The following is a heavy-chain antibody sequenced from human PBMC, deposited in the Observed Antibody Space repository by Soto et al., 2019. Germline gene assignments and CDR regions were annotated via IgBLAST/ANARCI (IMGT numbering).Heavy chain of an antibody. CDR1: GGSISSGGYY. CDR3: ARGFIAARNYYYGMDV. J-gene: IGHJ6*02. Sequence: QVQLQESGPGLVKPSQTLSLTCTVSGGSISSGGYYWSWIRQHPGKGLEWIGYIYYSGSTYYNPSLTSRVTISVDTSKNQFSLKLSSVTAADTAVYYCARGFIAARNYYYGMDVWGQGTTVTVSS. CDR2: IYYSGST. D-gene: IGHD6-6*01. V-gene: IGHV4-31*03.